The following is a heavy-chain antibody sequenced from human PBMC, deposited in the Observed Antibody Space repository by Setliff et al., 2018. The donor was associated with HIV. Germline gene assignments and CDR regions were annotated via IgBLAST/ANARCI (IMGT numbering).Heavy chain of an antibody. CDR3: ARGARLQYFDWPSYALDV. CDR2: ISSSGAHI. J-gene: IGHJ6*02. CDR1: GFTFSSYS. V-gene: IGHV3-21*06. D-gene: IGHD3-9*01. Sequence: PSETLSLSCAASGFTFSSYSMNWVRQAPGKELEWVASISSSGAHIFSADSLKGRFSISRDNGRNSLYLQMNSLRAEDTAVYYCARGARLQYFDWPSYALDVWGQGTTVTVSS.